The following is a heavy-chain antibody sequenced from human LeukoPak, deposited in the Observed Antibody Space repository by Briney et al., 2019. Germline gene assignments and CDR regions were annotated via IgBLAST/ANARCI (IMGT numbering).Heavy chain of an antibody. V-gene: IGHV3-23*01. D-gene: IGHD3-9*01. CDR3: AKDRDLTQ. Sequence: GGSLRLSCAASGFTFSDYAMSWVRQAPGKGLEWVSGLSGSGGSTNYADSVKGRFTISRDNSKNTVYLQMNSLRAGDTAVYYCAKDRDLTQWGQGTLVTVSS. CDR2: LSGSGGST. CDR1: GFTFSDYA. J-gene: IGHJ4*02.